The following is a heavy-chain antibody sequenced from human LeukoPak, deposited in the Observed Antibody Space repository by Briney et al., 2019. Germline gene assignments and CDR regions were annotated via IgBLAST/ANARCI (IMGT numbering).Heavy chain of an antibody. CDR2: VWYDGSNK. CDR3: ARVASPSEAAVDF. CDR1: GFTFTNYP. D-gene: IGHD5-12*01. Sequence: GGSLRLSCAASGFTFTNYPMHWVRQAPGKGLEWVAVVWYDGSNKYYAESVKGRFTISRDNSKNTLYLQMESLRAEDTAVYYCARVASPSEAAVDFWGQGTLVTVSS. V-gene: IGHV3-33*01. J-gene: IGHJ4*02.